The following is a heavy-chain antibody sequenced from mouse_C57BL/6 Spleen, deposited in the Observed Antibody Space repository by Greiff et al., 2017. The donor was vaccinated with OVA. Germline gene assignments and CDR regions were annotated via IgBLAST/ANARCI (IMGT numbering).Heavy chain of an antibody. J-gene: IGHJ2*01. D-gene: IGHD3-3*01. V-gene: IGHV5-16*01. CDR1: GFTFSDYY. CDR2: INYDGSST. CDR3: AREGTGAGPFDY. Sequence: EVKLMESEGGLVQPGSSMKLSCTASGFTFSDYYMAWVRQVPEKGLEWVANINYDGSSTYYLDSLKSRFIISRDNAKNILYLQMSSLKSEDTATYYCAREGTGAGPFDYWGQGTTLTVSS.